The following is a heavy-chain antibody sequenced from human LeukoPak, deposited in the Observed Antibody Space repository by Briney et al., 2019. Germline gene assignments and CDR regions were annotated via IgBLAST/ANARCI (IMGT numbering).Heavy chain of an antibody. CDR3: AREKRAGAPGAFDI. D-gene: IGHD1-26*01. CDR1: GGSISSYY. Sequence: SETLSLTCTVSGGSISSYYWTWIRQPPGKGLEWIGYIYYSGSTYYNPSLKSRVTISVDTSKNQFSLKLSSVTAADTAVYYCAREKRAGAPGAFDIWGQGTMVTVSS. J-gene: IGHJ3*02. CDR2: IYYSGST. V-gene: IGHV4-59*06.